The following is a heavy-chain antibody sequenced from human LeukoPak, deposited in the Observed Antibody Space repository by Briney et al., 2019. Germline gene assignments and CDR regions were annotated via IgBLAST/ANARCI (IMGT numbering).Heavy chain of an antibody. CDR2: ISSSGGST. Sequence: GGSLRLSCAASGFTFSSYAMNWVRQAPGKGLEWVSGISSSGGSTSYADSVKGRFTISRDNSKNTLYLQMNSLRAEDTAVYYCARTKAPPDPWAWFDPWGQGTLVTV. D-gene: IGHD1-1*01. CDR1: GFTFSSYA. CDR3: ARTKAPPDPWAWFDP. V-gene: IGHV3-23*01. J-gene: IGHJ5*02.